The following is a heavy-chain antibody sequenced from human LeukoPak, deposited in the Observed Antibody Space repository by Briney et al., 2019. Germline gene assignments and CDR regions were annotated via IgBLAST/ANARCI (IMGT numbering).Heavy chain of an antibody. Sequence: GASVKVSCKASGYTFTSCDINWVGQAAGQGVEWIGEIHPSDGSTSYAPKYQGSVTMTRDMSASTFYMELSSLTSDDTAVYYCANGITGTNPPYWGQGTLVTVSS. D-gene: IGHD1/OR15-1a*01. J-gene: IGHJ4*02. CDR3: ANGITGTNPPY. CDR1: GYTFTSCD. CDR2: IHPSDGST. V-gene: IGHV1-46*01.